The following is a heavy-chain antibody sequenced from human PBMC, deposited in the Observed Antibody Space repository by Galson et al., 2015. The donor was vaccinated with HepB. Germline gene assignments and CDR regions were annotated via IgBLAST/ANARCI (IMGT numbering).Heavy chain of an antibody. D-gene: IGHD4-17*01. CDR1: EGTFSSYA. Sequence: SVKVSCKASEGTFSSYAISWVRQAPGQGLEWMGGIIPIFGTANYAQKFQGRVTITADESTSTAYMELSSLRSEDTAVYYCARDWWLRTVTTGSLLYYYGMDVWGQGTTVTVSS. CDR2: IIPIFGTA. V-gene: IGHV1-69*13. CDR3: ARDWWLRTVTTGSLLYYYGMDV. J-gene: IGHJ6*02.